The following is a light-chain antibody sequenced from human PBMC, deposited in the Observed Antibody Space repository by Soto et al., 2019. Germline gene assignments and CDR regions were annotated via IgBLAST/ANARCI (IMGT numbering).Light chain of an antibody. CDR1: SSDVGGYNC. CDR3: TSYAGGNNV. J-gene: IGLJ1*01. V-gene: IGLV2-8*01. CDR2: EVN. Sequence: QSALTQPPSASGSPGQSVTISCTGTSSDVGGYNCVSWYQQHPGKVPKLIIYEVNKRPSGVPDRFSGSKSGNTASLIVAGLQAEDEADYYCTSYAGGNNVFGTGTKLTVL.